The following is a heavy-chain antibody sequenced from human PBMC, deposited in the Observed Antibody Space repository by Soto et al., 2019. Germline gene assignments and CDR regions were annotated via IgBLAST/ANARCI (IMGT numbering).Heavy chain of an antibody. D-gene: IGHD3-3*01. CDR2: INHSGST. Sequence: SETLSLTCAVYGGYFSGYYWRWIREPPGKGLEWIGEINHSGSTTYNPSLMSRVTISVDTSKNQFSLKLSSVTAADTDGYYCHFTNFGPGGGYYYYYYVMDAGGQGTTFTV. J-gene: IGHJ6*02. CDR3: HFTNFGPGGGYYYYYYVMDA. V-gene: IGHV4-34*01. CDR1: GGYFSGYY.